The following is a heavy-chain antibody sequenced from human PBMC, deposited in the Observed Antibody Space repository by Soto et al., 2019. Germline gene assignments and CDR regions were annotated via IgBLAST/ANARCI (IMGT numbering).Heavy chain of an antibody. V-gene: IGHV4-59*01. J-gene: IGHJ4*02. D-gene: IGHD6-13*01. Sequence: SESLSLTCTVSGGSISRYYWSWIRQPPGRRLESIGYIYYSGSTNYNPSLKSRVTISVDTSKNQLSLKLTSVTAADTAVYYCARRAAAAGTPFDYWGQGTLVTVSS. CDR3: ARRAAAAGTPFDY. CDR2: IYYSGST. CDR1: GGSISRYY.